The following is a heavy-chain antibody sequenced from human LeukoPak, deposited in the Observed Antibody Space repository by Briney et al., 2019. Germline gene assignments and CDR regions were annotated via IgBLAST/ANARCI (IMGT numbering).Heavy chain of an antibody. J-gene: IGHJ4*02. CDR3: ASDPPGFGEDH. CDR2: ISRSSNYI. V-gene: IGHV3-21*01. CDR1: GFIFGNYA. Sequence: SGGSLRLSCAASGFIFGNYAMNWVRQAPGKGLEWVSSISRSSNYIYYADSVKGRFTISRDNAEKSLYLQMNSLRDEETAVYYCASDPPGFGEDHWGQGTLVTVSS. D-gene: IGHD3-10*01.